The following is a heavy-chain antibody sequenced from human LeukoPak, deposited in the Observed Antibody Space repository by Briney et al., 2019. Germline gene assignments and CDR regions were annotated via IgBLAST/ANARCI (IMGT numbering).Heavy chain of an antibody. V-gene: IGHV4-30-4*08. J-gene: IGHJ4*02. CDR1: GGSISSGGYY. D-gene: IGHD3-10*01. CDR3: ARASVVRLIFDY. Sequence: PSETLSLTCTVSGGSISSGGYYWTWIRQHPGKGLEWIGYIHYNGNTYYNPSLKSRVTISVDTSKNQFSLKLSSVTAADTAVYYCARASVVRLIFDYWGQGTLVTVSS. CDR2: IHYNGNT.